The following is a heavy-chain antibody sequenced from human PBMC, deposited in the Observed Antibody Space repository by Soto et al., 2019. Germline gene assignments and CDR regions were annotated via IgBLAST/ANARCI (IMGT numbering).Heavy chain of an antibody. CDR3: ARGRPDTYYDFWSGLNGMDV. CDR1: GGSFSGYY. V-gene: IGHV4-34*01. J-gene: IGHJ6*02. D-gene: IGHD3-3*01. CDR2: INHSGST. Sequence: QVQLQQWGAGLLKPSETLSLTCAVYGGSFSGYYWSWIRQPPGKGLEWIGEINHSGSTNYNPSLKSRVTISVDTSKNQFSLKLSSVTAADTAVYYCARGRPDTYYDFWSGLNGMDVWGQGTTVTVSS.